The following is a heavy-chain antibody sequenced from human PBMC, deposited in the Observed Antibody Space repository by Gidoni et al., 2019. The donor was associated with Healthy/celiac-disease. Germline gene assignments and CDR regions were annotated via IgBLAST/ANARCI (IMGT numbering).Heavy chain of an antibody. V-gene: IGHV1-2*02. Sequence: QVQLVQSGAEVKKPGASVTVSCKDSGYTFTGSYMNWVRQAPGQGREWMGWINPNSGGTNDAQKCQVRVTMTSDTSISTAYMELSRLRSDDTAVYYCARDHDSSSSVDYWGQGTLVTVSS. D-gene: IGHD6-6*01. CDR2: INPNSGGT. CDR3: ARDHDSSSSVDY. CDR1: GYTFTGSY. J-gene: IGHJ4*02.